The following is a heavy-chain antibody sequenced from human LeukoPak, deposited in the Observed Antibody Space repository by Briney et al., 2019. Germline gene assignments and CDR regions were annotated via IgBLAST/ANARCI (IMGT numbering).Heavy chain of an antibody. CDR1: GFTVSSNY. V-gene: IGHV3-66*02. Sequence: GGSLRLSCAASGFTVSSNYMSWVRQAPGKGLEWVSVIYSGGSTYYADSVKGRFTISRDNSKNTLYLQMNSLRAEDTAVYYCAKVMLPIVVVVAADYWGQGTLVTVSS. J-gene: IGHJ4*02. CDR2: IYSGGST. D-gene: IGHD2-15*01. CDR3: AKVMLPIVVVVAADY.